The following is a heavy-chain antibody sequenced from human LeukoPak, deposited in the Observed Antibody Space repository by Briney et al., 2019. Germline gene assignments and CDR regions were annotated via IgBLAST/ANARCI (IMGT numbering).Heavy chain of an antibody. CDR3: ARGAGWLDY. CDR2: INSDGSGT. Sequence: GGSLRLSCAASGFTFSNYWMHWVRQAPGKGLVWVSRINSDGSGTTYADSVKGRFTISRDNAKNTLYLVMNSLRAEDTAVYYCARGAGWLDYWGQGALVTVSS. J-gene: IGHJ4*02. CDR1: GFTFSNYW. V-gene: IGHV3-74*01. D-gene: IGHD6-19*01.